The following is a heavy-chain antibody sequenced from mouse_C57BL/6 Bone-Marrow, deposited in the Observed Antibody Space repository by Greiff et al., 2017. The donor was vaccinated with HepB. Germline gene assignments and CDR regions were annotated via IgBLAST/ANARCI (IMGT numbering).Heavy chain of an antibody. J-gene: IGHJ4*01. D-gene: IGHD2-2*01. V-gene: IGHV5-12*01. Sequence: EVMLVESGGGLVQPGGSLKLSCAASGFTFSDYYMYWVRQTPEKRLEWVAYISNGGGSTYYPDTVKGRFTISRDNAKNTLYLQMSRLKSEDTAMYYCARHEGWLRRGGAMDYWGQGTSVTVSS. CDR2: ISNGGGST. CDR3: ARHEGWLRRGGAMDY. CDR1: GFTFSDYY.